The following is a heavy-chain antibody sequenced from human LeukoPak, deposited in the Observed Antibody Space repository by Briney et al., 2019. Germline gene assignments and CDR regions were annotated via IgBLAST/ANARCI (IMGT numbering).Heavy chain of an antibody. D-gene: IGHD6-6*01. CDR1: GRSLSSGSYY. CDR3: GGDAYSSSSPVYYMDV. V-gene: IGHV4-61*02. J-gene: IGHJ6*03. CDR2: IYTSGST. Sequence: SQTVSLTCTVSGRSLSSGSYYWRWIRQPAGKGLEWIGRIYTSGSTNYNPSLKSRVTISVDTSKNQFSLKLSSVTAAETAVYYCGGDAYSSSSPVYYMDVWLRGTTVTVSS.